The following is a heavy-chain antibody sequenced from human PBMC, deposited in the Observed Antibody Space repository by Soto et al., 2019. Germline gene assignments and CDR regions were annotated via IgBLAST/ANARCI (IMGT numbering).Heavy chain of an antibody. CDR1: GFSPRDSKVG. J-gene: IGHJ4*02. D-gene: IGHD1-26*01. Sequence: QVTLKESGPVLVKPTETLTLTCAVSGFSPRDSKVGVSWIRQPPGKALEWLAHIFWNGEKSYSTSLERRLTISKDPSKGQVVLTMTNMDPVDTATYFCAHVRQWDGDHSYDSWGRGTLVTVSS. CDR3: AHVRQWDGDHSYDS. V-gene: IGHV2-26*01. CDR2: IFWNGEK.